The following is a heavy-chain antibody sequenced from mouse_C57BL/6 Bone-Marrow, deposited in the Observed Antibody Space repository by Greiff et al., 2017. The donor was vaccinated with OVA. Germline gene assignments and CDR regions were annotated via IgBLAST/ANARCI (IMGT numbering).Heavy chain of an antibody. CDR1: GFTFSDYG. V-gene: IGHV5-15*04. Sequence: EVKLVESGGGLVQPGGSLKLSCAASGFTFSDYGMAWVRQAPRKGPEWVAFISNLAYSIYYADTVTGRFTISRENAKNTLYLEMSSLMSEDTAMYYCARWDYGSSRYFDYWGQGTTLTVSS. CDR3: ARWDYGSSRYFDY. D-gene: IGHD1-1*01. J-gene: IGHJ2*01. CDR2: ISNLAYSI.